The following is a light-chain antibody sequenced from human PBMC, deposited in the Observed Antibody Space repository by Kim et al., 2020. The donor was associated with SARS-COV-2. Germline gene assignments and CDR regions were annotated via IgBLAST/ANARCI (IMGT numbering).Light chain of an antibody. V-gene: IGLV1-44*01. CDR2: HNT. CDR3: ATWDDNLSGWV. J-gene: IGLJ3*02. Sequence: GQKFTISCFGSSSNTASFTVNWCQQCPGAAPKVLIYHNTQRPAGVPDRFSGSKSGTSASLAISGLRSEDDADYCCATWDDNLSGWVFGGGTQLTVL. CDR1: SSNTASFT.